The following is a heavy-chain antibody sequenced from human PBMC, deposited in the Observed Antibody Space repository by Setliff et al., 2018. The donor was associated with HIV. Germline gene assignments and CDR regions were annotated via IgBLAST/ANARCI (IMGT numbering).Heavy chain of an antibody. J-gene: IGHJ2*01. CDR1: GFTFSSYG. D-gene: IGHD3-22*01. Sequence: GGSLRLSCAASGFTFSSYGMHWVRQAPGKGLEWVAFIRCDGSSTNYADSVKGRFTISRDNAKNTLYLQMDSLGAEDTAVYYCARDDDSSGYYDDYWYYDLWGRGTLVTVSS. CDR3: ARDDDSSGYYDDYWYYDL. V-gene: IGHV3-30*02. CDR2: IRCDGSST.